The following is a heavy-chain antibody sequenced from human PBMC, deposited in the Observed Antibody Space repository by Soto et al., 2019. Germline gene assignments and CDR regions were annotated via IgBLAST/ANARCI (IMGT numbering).Heavy chain of an antibody. CDR3: ARVPYYYDSSGLDAFDI. CDR2: ISAYNGNT. J-gene: IGHJ3*02. Sequence: GASVKVSCKASGYTFSSYGISWVRQAPGQGLEWMGWISAYNGNTNYAQKLQGRVTMTTDTSTSTAYMELRSLRSDDTAVYYCARVPYYYDSSGLDAFDIWGQGTMVTVSS. CDR1: GYTFSSYG. D-gene: IGHD3-22*01. V-gene: IGHV1-18*01.